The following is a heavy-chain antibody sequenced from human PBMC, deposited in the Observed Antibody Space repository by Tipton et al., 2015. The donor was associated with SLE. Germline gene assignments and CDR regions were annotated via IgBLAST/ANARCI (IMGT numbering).Heavy chain of an antibody. J-gene: IGHJ6*03. CDR3: ARGYQLPLGPYYYYYMDV. D-gene: IGHD2-2*01. Sequence: TLSLTCTVSGGSISHYHWNWIRQTPGKGLEWIGYIYYSGSTIYNPSLKSRVTISVDTSKNQFSLKLSSVTAADTAVYYCARGYQLPLGPYYYYYMDVWGKGTTVTVSS. V-gene: IGHV4-59*07. CDR1: GGSISHYH. CDR2: IYYSGST.